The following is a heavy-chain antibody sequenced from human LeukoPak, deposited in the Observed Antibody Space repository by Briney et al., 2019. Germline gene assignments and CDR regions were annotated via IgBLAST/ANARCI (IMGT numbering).Heavy chain of an antibody. J-gene: IGHJ4*02. V-gene: IGHV3-21*04. D-gene: IGHD2-15*01. CDR3: ARPLGYCSGGSCFPFDY. CDR2: ISSSSSYI. CDR1: GFTFSSYS. Sequence: GSLRLSCAASGFTFSSYSMNWVRQAPWKGLEWVSSISSSSSYIYYADPVKGRFTISRDNAKNSLYLQMNSLRAEDTAVYYCARPLGYCSGGSCFPFDYWGQGTLVTVSS.